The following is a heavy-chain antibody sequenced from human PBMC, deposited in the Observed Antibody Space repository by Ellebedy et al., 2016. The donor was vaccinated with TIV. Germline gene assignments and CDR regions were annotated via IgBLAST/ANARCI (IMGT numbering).Heavy chain of an antibody. Sequence: SETLSLTCTVSGGSIRKYYWNWIRQPPGKGLEWIGYIFYSGSTYYNPSLKSRITISVDTSKNQFSLKLSSVTAADTAIYYCTRGGSSYSDYWGQGTLVTVSS. D-gene: IGHD2-15*01. CDR1: GGSIRKYY. CDR2: IFYSGST. J-gene: IGHJ4*02. CDR3: TRGGSSYSDY. V-gene: IGHV4-59*12.